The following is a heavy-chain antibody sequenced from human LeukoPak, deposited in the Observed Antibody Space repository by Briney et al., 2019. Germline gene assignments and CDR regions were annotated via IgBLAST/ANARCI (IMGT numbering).Heavy chain of an antibody. CDR3: ARDTGNYYYGMDV. CDR2: IYHSGST. V-gene: IGHV4-30-2*01. D-gene: IGHD4-17*01. J-gene: IGHJ6*02. CDR1: GGSISSGGYS. Sequence: KPSQTLSLTRAVSGGSISSGGYSWSWIRQPPGKGLEWIGYIYHSGSTYYNPSLKSRVTISVDRSKNQFSLKLSSVTAADTAVYYCARDTGNYYYGMDVWGQGTTVTVSS.